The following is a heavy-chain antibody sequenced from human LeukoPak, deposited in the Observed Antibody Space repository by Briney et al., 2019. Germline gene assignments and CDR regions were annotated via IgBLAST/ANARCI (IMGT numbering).Heavy chain of an antibody. CDR3: AKGRSSWYVGNWFDP. V-gene: IGHV3-23*01. CDR2: ISGSGSST. D-gene: IGHD6-13*01. Sequence: PGGSLRLSCAASGFTFSSYAMSWVRQAPGKGLEWVSAISGSGSSTYYADSVKGRFTISRDNSKNTLYLQMNSLRAEDTAVYYCAKGRSSWYVGNWFDPWGQGTLVTVSS. CDR1: GFTFSSYA. J-gene: IGHJ5*02.